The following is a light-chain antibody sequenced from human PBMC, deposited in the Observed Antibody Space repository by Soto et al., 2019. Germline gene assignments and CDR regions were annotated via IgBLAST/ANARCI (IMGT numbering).Light chain of an antibody. J-gene: IGLJ3*02. CDR2: EVS. CDR1: SSDVGGYNY. V-gene: IGLV2-14*01. Sequence: QSALTQPASVSGSPGQSITISCTGTSSDVGGYNYVSWYQQHPGKAPKLMIYEVSNQPSGVSNRFSGSKSGNTASLTISGLQAEDEADYYCSSYTSGSTWVFGGGTQLTVL. CDR3: SSYTSGSTWV.